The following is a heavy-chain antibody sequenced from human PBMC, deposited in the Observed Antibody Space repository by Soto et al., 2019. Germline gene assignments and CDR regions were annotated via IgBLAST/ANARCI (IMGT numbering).Heavy chain of an antibody. Sequence: QVQLVESGGGVVQPGRSLRLSCAASGFTFSSYGMHWVRQAPGKGLEWVAVIWYDGSNKYYADSVKGRFTISRDNSKNTLYLQMNSLRAEDTAVYYCARTIFGVVPSPNYYMDVWGKGTTVTVSS. V-gene: IGHV3-33*01. CDR2: IWYDGSNK. D-gene: IGHD3-3*01. J-gene: IGHJ6*03. CDR3: ARTIFGVVPSPNYYMDV. CDR1: GFTFSSYG.